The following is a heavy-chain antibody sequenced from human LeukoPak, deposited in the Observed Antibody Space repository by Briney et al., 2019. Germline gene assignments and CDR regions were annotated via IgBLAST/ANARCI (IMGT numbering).Heavy chain of an antibody. Sequence: GGSLRLSCAASGFTFSSYEMNWVRQAPGKGLEWVSYISSSGSTIYYADSVRGRFTISRDNAKNSLYLQMNSLRAEDTAVYYCARERPNIAATIIDYYYYGMDVWGQGTTVTVSS. D-gene: IGHD5-12*01. V-gene: IGHV3-48*03. J-gene: IGHJ6*02. CDR2: ISSSGSTI. CDR3: ARERPNIAATIIDYYYYGMDV. CDR1: GFTFSSYE.